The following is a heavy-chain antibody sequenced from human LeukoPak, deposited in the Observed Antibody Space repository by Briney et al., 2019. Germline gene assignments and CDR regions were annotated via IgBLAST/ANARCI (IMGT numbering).Heavy chain of an antibody. V-gene: IGHV1-69*04. D-gene: IGHD5-24*01. CDR1: GGTFISYA. CDR2: IIPILGIA. Sequence: SVTVSCKASGGTFISYAISWVRQAPGQGLEWMGRIIPILGIANYAQKFQGRATITADKSTSTAYMELSSLRSEDTAVYYCARDCGVEIDTIDLDYWGQGTLVTVSS. CDR3: ARDCGVEIDTIDLDY. J-gene: IGHJ4*02.